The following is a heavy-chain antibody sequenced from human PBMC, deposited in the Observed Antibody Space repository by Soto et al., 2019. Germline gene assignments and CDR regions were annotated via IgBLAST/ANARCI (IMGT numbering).Heavy chain of an antibody. CDR1: CYSISSGYY. CDR2: IYHSGST. D-gene: IGHD6-19*01. CDR3: ARVSLLAGHFEC. Sequence: SETLSLTCAVSCYSISSGYYWGWIRHPAGKGLEWIGSIYHSGSTYYNPSLKSRVTISVDKSMNQFSLKLSSVTAADTDVYYCARVSLLAGHFECWGKGTTLTASS. V-gene: IGHV4-38-2*01. J-gene: IGHJ4*02.